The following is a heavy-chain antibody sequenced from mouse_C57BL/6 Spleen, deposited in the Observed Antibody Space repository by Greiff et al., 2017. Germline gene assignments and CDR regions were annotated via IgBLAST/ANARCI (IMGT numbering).Heavy chain of an antibody. CDR1: GYSFTGYF. D-gene: IGHD1-1*01. Sequence: EVQLQQSGPELVKPGDSVKISCKASGYSFTGYFMNWVMQSHGKSLEWIGRINPYNGDTFYNQKFKGKATLTVDKSSSTAHMERRSLTSEDSAVYYCARGGSSYEGYFDVWGTGTTVTVSS. CDR3: ARGGSSYEGYFDV. J-gene: IGHJ1*03. CDR2: INPYNGDT. V-gene: IGHV1-20*01.